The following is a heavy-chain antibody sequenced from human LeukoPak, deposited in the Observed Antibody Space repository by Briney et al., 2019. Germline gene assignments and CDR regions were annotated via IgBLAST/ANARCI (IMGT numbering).Heavy chain of an antibody. Sequence: GGSLRLSCAASGFTFNSCAMNWVRQAPGKGLEWVLVIGGRGTYTHYADSVKGRFTVSRDNSKNTLYMQMNSLRAEDTAVYYCAADPDHIVGATSADYWGQGTLVTVSS. CDR2: IGGRGTYT. V-gene: IGHV3-23*01. CDR1: GFTFNSCA. CDR3: AADPDHIVGATSADY. D-gene: IGHD1-26*01. J-gene: IGHJ4*02.